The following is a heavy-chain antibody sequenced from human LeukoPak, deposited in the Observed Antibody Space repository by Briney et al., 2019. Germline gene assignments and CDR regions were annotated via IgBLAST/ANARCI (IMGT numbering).Heavy chain of an antibody. J-gene: IGHJ4*02. D-gene: IGHD2-21*02. CDR1: GFTVSSNY. V-gene: IGHV3-53*01. CDR2: IYSGGST. Sequence: SGGSLRLSCAASGFTVSSNYMSWVRQAPGKGLEWVSDIYSGGSTYYADSVKGRFTISRGNSKNTLYLQMNSLRAEDTAVYYCARDYEPVAASDYWGQGTLVTVSS. CDR3: ARDYEPVAASDY.